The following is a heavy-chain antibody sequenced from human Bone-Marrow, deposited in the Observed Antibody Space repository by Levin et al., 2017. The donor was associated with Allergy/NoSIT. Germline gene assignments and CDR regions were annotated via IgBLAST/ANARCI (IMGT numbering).Heavy chain of an antibody. D-gene: IGHD5-24*01. CDR1: GFTFRNFA. CDR3: AKHSGFTYGYNDAFDV. J-gene: IGHJ3*01. Sequence: SGGSLRLSCAASGFTFRNFAMTWVRQAPGMGLEWVSAINYSGGKTYYADSVKGRFTLSRDNSKNTLFLEMNNLRVGDTALYYCAKHSGFTYGYNDAFDVWGQGAMVTVSS. V-gene: IGHV3-23*01. CDR2: INYSGGKT.